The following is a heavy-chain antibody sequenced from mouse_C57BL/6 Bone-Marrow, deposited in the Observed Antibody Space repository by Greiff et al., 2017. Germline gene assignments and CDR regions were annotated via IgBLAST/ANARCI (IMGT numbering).Heavy chain of an antibody. CDR3: ARGNYYGKGD. CDR1: GYTFTDYY. J-gene: IGHJ2*01. Sequence: VQLQQSGPELVKPGASVKISCKASGYTFTDYYMNWVKPSHGKSLEWIGDINPNNGGTSYNQKFKGKATLTVDKSSSTAYMELSSLTSEDSAVYYCARGNYYGKGDGGQGTTLTVSA. V-gene: IGHV1-26*01. CDR2: INPNNGGT. D-gene: IGHD1-1*01.